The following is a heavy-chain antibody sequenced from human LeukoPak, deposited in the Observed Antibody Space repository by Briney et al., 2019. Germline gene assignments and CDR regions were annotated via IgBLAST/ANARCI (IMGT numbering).Heavy chain of an antibody. D-gene: IGHD2-15*01. CDR3: ARECSGGSCYRDY. Sequence: PSETLSLTCTVSGGSISSSSYYWGWIRQPPGKGLEWIGSIYYSGSTYYNPSLKSRVTISVDTSKNQFSLKLSSVTAADTAVYYCARECSGGSCYRDYWGQGTLVTVSS. V-gene: IGHV4-39*07. CDR2: IYYSGST. J-gene: IGHJ4*02. CDR1: GGSISSSSYY.